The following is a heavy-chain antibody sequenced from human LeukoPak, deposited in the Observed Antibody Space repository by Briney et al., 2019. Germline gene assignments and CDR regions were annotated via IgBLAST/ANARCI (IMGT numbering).Heavy chain of an antibody. D-gene: IGHD1-26*01. CDR2: IYSGGST. CDR3: AKEVGATVKSFDY. CDR1: GFTVSSNY. V-gene: IGHV3-66*01. J-gene: IGHJ4*02. Sequence: GGSLRLSCAASGFTVSSNYMSWVRQAPGKGLEWVSVIYSGGSTYYEDSVKGRFTISRDNSKNTLYLQMNSLRAEDTAVYYCAKEVGATVKSFDYWGQGTLVAVSS.